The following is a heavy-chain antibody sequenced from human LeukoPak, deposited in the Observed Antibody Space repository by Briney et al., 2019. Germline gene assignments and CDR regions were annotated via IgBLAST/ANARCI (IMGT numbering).Heavy chain of an antibody. CDR3: ARLGIYCSSTSCYEGGNY. J-gene: IGHJ4*02. V-gene: IGHV4-59*12. D-gene: IGHD2-2*01. CDR1: GGSIRNYY. Sequence: SETLSLTCTVSGGSIRNYYWSWIRQPPGKGLEWIGYIYNSGSTNYNPSLKSRVTISADTSKNQFSLKLSSVTAADTAVYYCARLGIYCSSTSCYEGGNYWGQGTLVTVSS. CDR2: IYNSGST.